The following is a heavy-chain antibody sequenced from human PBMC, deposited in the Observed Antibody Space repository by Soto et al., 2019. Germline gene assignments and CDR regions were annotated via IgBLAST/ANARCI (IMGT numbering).Heavy chain of an antibody. CDR3: ARDRAKWKDYYYYGMDV. CDR2: IYYSGST. CDR1: GGSISSGDDF. J-gene: IGHJ6*02. Sequence: SETLSLTCTVSGGSISSGDDFWTWIRQPPGKGLEWIGYIYYSGSTYYNPSLKSRLTMSVDTSKNQFSLKLSSVTAADTALYYCARDRAKWKDYYYYGMDVWGQGTTVTVS. D-gene: IGHD1-20*01. V-gene: IGHV4-30-4*01.